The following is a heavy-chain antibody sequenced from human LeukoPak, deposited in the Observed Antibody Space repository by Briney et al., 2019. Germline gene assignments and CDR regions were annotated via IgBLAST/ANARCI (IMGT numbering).Heavy chain of an antibody. V-gene: IGHV1-18*04. CDR1: GYTFTGYY. D-gene: IGHD3-22*01. CDR2: INPNNSDT. J-gene: IGHJ3*02. CDR3: ASLKNYYDSSGYLVTDAFDI. Sequence: ASVKVSCKASGYTFTGYYIHWVRPAPGQGLEWMGWINPNNSDTNYAQKLQGRVTMTTDTSTSTAYMELRSLKSDDTAVYYCASLKNYYDSSGYLVTDAFDIWGQGTMVTVSS.